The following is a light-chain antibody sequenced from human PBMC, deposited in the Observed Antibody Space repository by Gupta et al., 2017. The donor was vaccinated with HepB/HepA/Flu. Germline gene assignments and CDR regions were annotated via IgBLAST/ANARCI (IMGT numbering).Light chain of an antibody. CDR3: HQSSTLPWT. CDR1: QSVGSS. CDR2: SAS. J-gene: IGKJ1*01. Sequence: EIVLTQSPDFQSVTPKEKITITCRASQSVGSSLHWYQQKPDQSPKLLIRSASQSFSGVPSRFSCSGSGTEFTLTISSLEVEDAATYYCHQSSTLPWTFGQGTKVEIK. V-gene: IGKV6-21*01.